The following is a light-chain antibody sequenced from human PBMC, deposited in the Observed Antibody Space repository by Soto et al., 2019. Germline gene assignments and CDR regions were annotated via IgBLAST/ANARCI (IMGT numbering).Light chain of an antibody. J-gene: IGLJ1*01. CDR3: SSYPSSGTYV. V-gene: IGLV2-14*01. CDR2: DVS. Sequence: QSALTQPASVSGSPGQSITISCTGTSSDVGGYNYVSWYQQHPGQAPKLMIYDVSNRPSGVSDRFSVSKSGNTASLTISDPEAEDEADYYCSSYPSSGTYVFGSGSRLTVL. CDR1: SSDVGGYNY.